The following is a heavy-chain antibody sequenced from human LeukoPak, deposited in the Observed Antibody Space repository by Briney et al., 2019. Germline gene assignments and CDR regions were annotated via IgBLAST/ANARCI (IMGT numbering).Heavy chain of an antibody. Sequence: SETLSLTCTVSGDSISSLDLWSWVRQPPGKGLEWIGEMYLSGTTHSNPSVKSRVTISIDKSKNQFFLNLSSVTAADTAVYYCAGLVGRYSSGLYYYYFDYWGQGTLVTVSS. D-gene: IGHD3-22*01. CDR1: GDSISSLDL. J-gene: IGHJ4*02. CDR2: MYLSGTT. CDR3: AGLVGRYSSGLYYYYFDY. V-gene: IGHV4-4*02.